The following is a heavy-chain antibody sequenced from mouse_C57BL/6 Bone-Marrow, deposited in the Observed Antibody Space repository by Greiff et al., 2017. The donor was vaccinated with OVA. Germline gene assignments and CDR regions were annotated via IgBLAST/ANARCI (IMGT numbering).Heavy chain of an antibody. V-gene: IGHV5-17*01. CDR1: GFTFSDYG. CDR2: ISSGSSTI. D-gene: IGHD2-1*01. CDR3: ARLGTTGPSMDY. J-gene: IGHJ4*01. Sequence: QGVESGGGLVKPGGSLKLSCAASGFTFSDYGMHWVRQAPEKGLEWVAYISSGSSTIYYADTVTGRFTISRDNAKNTLFLQMTSLRSEDTAMYYCARLGTTGPSMDYWGQGTSVTVSS.